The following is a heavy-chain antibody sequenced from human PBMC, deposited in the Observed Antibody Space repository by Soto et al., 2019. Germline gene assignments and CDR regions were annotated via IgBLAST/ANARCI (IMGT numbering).Heavy chain of an antibody. J-gene: IGHJ4*02. CDR3: ARGGGPGGYFDY. D-gene: IGHD3-10*01. CDR2: ISSNGGST. V-gene: IGHV3-64*02. Sequence: PGGSLRLSCAASGFTFSSYAMHWVRQAPGKGLEYVSAISSNGGSTYYADSVKGRFTISRDNSKNTLYLQMGSLRAEDMAVYYCARGGGPGGYFDYWGQGTLVTVSS. CDR1: GFTFSSYA.